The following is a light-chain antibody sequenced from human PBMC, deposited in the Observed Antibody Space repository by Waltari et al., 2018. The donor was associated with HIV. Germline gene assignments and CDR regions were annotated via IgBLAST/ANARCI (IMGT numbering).Light chain of an antibody. CDR1: HSDIGTFDF. CDR2: RVT. V-gene: IGLV2-14*01. J-gene: IGLJ3*02. CDR3: SSYTITNTWV. Sequence: QSALAQPASMSGSPGQSVTISCAGSHSDIGTFDFVSWCQQLPGKAPKLLIYRVTFRPSGVPSRFSASKSANTASLTISDLQTEDEAHYYCSSYTITNTWVFGGGTLLTVL.